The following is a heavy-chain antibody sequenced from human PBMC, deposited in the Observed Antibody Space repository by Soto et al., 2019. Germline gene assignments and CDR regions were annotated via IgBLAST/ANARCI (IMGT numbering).Heavy chain of an antibody. J-gene: IGHJ6*02. CDR3: AGDRQPSSYIGWDV. Sequence: SRGLGCEASGFTFSGRYMRWVRQAPGKGLEWISHISGDGGSTLAYAGSVKGRFTISRDNAKNSLYLQMNSLRAEDTAVYYCAGDRQPSSYIGWDVWGQGT. V-gene: IGHV3-11*01. D-gene: IGHD4-4*01. CDR2: ISGDGGSTL. CDR1: GFTFSGRY.